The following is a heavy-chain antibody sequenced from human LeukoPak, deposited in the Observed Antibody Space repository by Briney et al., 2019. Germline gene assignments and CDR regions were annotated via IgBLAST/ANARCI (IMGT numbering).Heavy chain of an antibody. V-gene: IGHV4-39*01. CDR2: IYYSGNT. CDR1: GVSISSSNSY. D-gene: IGHD5-18*01. CDR3: ARRIVLGYSYGYGFKVWFDP. J-gene: IGHJ5*02. Sequence: SETLSLTCTVSGVSISSSNSYWGWIRQPPGKGLEWIGSIYYSGNTYYNASLESQVSISIDTSKNQFSLKLSSVTAADTAVYYCARRIVLGYSYGYGFKVWFDPWGQGTLVTVSS.